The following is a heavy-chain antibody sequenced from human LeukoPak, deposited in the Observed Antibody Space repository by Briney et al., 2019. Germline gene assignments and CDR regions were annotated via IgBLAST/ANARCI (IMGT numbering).Heavy chain of an antibody. Sequence: SETLSLTCTVSGYSISSGYYWGWIRQPPGKGLEWIGSIYHSGSTYYNPSLKSRVTISVDTSKNQFSLRLSSVTAADTAVYYCARPYYYDSSGYSYYFDYWGQGTLVTVSS. D-gene: IGHD3-22*01. CDR3: ARPYYYDSSGYSYYFDY. V-gene: IGHV4-38-2*02. J-gene: IGHJ4*02. CDR1: GYSISSGYY. CDR2: IYHSGST.